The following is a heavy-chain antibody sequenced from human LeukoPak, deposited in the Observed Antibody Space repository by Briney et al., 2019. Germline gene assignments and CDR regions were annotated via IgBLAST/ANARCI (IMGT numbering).Heavy chain of an antibody. CDR2: IWSDGTEK. CDR3: AKDAQRGFDYSNSLES. D-gene: IGHD4-11*01. V-gene: IGHV3-33*06. CDR1: GFTFRSYG. J-gene: IGHJ5*01. Sequence: GGSLRLSCAASGFTFRSYGMHWVRQAPGKGLEWVAVIWSDGTEKYYGDAVKGRFTISRDNSMKTLYLQMNSLRGDDTAVYYCAKDAQRGFDYSNSLESWGQGTLVTVSS.